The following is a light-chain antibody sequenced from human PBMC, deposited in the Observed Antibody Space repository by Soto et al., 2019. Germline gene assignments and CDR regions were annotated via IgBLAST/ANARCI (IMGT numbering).Light chain of an antibody. J-gene: IGLJ1*01. V-gene: IGLV2-14*01. CDR2: EVS. CDR3: SSYSTSSTWV. CDR1: TSDVGVYNY. Sequence: QSALPQPASVSESPGQSITISCTGTTSDVGVYNYVSWYQQHPGKAPKLMISEVSNRPSGVSKRFSGSKSGNTASLTISGLQADDEADYYCSSYSTSSTWVFGTGTKLTVL.